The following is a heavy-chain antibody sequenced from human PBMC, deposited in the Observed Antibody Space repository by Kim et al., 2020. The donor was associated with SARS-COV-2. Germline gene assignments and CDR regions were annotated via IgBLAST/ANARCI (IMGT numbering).Heavy chain of an antibody. J-gene: IGHJ4*02. Sequence: SETLSLTCTVSGGPISSYYWSWIRQPPGKGLEWIGYIYYSGSTNYNPSLKSRVTISVDTSKNQFSLKLSSVTAADTAVYYCAGDARPYYYDSSGYHNQYFDYWGQGTLVTVSS. CDR2: IYYSGST. D-gene: IGHD3-22*01. CDR3: AGDARPYYYDSSGYHNQYFDY. CDR1: GGPISSYY. V-gene: IGHV4-59*13.